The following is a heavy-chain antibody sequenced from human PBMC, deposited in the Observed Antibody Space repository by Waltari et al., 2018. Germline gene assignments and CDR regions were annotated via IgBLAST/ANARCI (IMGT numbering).Heavy chain of an antibody. CDR3: ARGYSSSWRGGGFGY. CDR2: IYTSGST. CDR1: GGSISSGSYY. V-gene: IGHV4-61*02. J-gene: IGHJ4*02. D-gene: IGHD6-13*01. Sequence: QVQLQESGPGLVKPSQTLSLTCTVSGGSISSGSYYWSWIRQPAGKGLEWIGRIYTSGSTNYTPSLKSRVTISVDTSKNQFSLKLSLVTAADTAVYYFARGYSSSWRGGGFGYWGQGTLVTVSS.